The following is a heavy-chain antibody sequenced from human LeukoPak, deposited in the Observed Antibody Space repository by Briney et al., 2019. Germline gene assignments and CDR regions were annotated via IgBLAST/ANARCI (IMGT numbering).Heavy chain of an antibody. Sequence: SETLSLTCAVYGGSFSDYSWSWIRQPPGKGLEWIGEINHSGSTNYNPSLKSRVTISLDTSKNRFSLNLRSVTAADTAVYYCATYSGYRNWFDPWGQGTLVTVSS. CDR3: ATYSGYRNWFDP. V-gene: IGHV4-34*01. J-gene: IGHJ5*02. CDR2: INHSGST. D-gene: IGHD5-12*01. CDR1: GGSFSDYS.